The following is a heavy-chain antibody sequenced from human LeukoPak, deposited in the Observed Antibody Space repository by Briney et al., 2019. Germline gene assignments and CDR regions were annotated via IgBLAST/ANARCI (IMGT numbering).Heavy chain of an antibody. Sequence: ASVKVSCKASGYTFTGYYMHWVRQAPGQGLEWMGWINPNSGGTNYAQKFQGRVTMTRDTSISTAYMELSRLRSDDTAVYYCARRAAYFDWLLSGPNWFDPWGQGTLVTVSS. CDR2: INPNSGGT. CDR3: ARRAAYFDWLLSGPNWFDP. D-gene: IGHD3-9*01. V-gene: IGHV1-2*02. CDR1: GYTFTGYY. J-gene: IGHJ5*02.